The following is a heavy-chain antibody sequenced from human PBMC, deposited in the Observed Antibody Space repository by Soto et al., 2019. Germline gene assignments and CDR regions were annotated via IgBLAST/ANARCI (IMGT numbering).Heavy chain of an antibody. CDR1: GFTLSDYY. J-gene: IGHJ4*02. CDR2: SRSEIKRYTT. D-gene: IGHD3-10*01. Sequence: EVRLVESGGGLVQPGGSLRVSCVVSGFTLSDYYMDWVRQAPGKGLEWSGRSRSEIKRYTTEYAASVRGRFVVSRDDSTNSFFLQMNSLKIDDTAVYYCARGGKAHLTHWFIDFWGQGTLVTVSP. CDR3: ARGGKAHLTHWFIDF. V-gene: IGHV3-72*01.